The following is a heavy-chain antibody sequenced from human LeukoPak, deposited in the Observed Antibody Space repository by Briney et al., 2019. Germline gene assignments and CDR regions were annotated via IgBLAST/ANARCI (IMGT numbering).Heavy chain of an antibody. CDR3: STRIYDIVTGPSDAFDI. CDR2: IKRKTGGRTT. J-gene: IGHJ3*02. CDR1: GITFSKVW. Sequence: GGSLRLSCAASGITFSKVWMSWVRQAPGKGREWVGRIKRKTGGRTTDYAAPVKGRFTISRDDSKNTLYVQMNSLKSEDTAVYYSSTRIYDIVTGPSDAFDIWGQGTMVTVSS. V-gene: IGHV3-15*01. D-gene: IGHD3-9*01.